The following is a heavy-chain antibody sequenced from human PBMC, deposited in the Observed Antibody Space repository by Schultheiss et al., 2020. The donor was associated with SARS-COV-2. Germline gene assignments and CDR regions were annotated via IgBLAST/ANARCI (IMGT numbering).Heavy chain of an antibody. D-gene: IGHD1-26*01. Sequence: SQTLSLTCAVYGGSFSGYYWSWIRQPPGKGLEWIGRIYTSGSTNYNPSLKSRVTMSVDTSKNQFSLKLSSVTAADTAVYYCARDIVGASHYYFDYWGQGTLVTVSS. CDR3: ARDIVGASHYYFDY. J-gene: IGHJ4*02. CDR1: GGSFSGYY. CDR2: IYTSGST. V-gene: IGHV4-59*10.